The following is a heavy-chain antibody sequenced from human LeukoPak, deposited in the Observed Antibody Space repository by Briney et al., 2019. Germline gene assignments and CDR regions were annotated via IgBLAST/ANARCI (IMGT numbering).Heavy chain of an antibody. CDR3: ARVFGGEGLQFDY. Sequence: GASVKVSCKASGGTFSSYAISWVRQAPGQGLEWMGRIIPILGIANYAQKFQGRVTITADKSTSTAYMELSRLRSEDTPVYYCARVFGGEGLQFDYWGQGTLVTVSS. J-gene: IGHJ4*02. D-gene: IGHD3-10*01. V-gene: IGHV1-69*04. CDR1: GGTFSSYA. CDR2: IIPILGIA.